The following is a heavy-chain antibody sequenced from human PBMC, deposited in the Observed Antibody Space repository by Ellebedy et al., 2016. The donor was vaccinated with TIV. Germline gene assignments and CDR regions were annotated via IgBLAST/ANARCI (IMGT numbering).Heavy chain of an antibody. CDR1: GFIVSTNH. Sequence: ESLKISCTASGFIVSTNHMSWVRHAPGKGLEWVGGYTNYADSVKGRFTISTHNSRNTLYLQMTNLRTEDTAVYHCAKGSFPFGDKSERIYSFQYWGQGTLVTVSS. J-gene: IGHJ4*02. CDR2: GYT. CDR3: AKGSFPFGDKSERIYSFQY. V-gene: IGHV3-53*04. D-gene: IGHD3-10*01.